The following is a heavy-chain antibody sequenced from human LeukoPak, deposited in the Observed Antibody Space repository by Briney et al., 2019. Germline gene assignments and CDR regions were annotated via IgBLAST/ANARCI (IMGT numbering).Heavy chain of an antibody. CDR3: ARFEVSGWYLFDY. V-gene: IGHV4-30-4*01. CDR1: GGSISSGDYY. Sequence: SETLSLTCTVSGGSISSGDYYWSWIRQPPGKGLEWIGYIYYSENAYYNPSLKSRVTISIDTSKNQFSLKLSSVTAADTAMYYCARFEVSGWYLFDYWGQGTLVTVSS. D-gene: IGHD6-19*01. J-gene: IGHJ4*02. CDR2: IYYSENA.